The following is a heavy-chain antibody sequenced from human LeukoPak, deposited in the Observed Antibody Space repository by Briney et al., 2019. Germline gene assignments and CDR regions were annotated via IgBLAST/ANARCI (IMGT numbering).Heavy chain of an antibody. CDR2: IHYSGGT. CDR3: ARSTRPRFSVVDY. V-gene: IGHV4-39*01. CDR1: GGSISSGSYY. D-gene: IGHD2-21*01. J-gene: IGHJ4*02. Sequence: ASETLSLTCSVSGGSISSGSYYWGWIRQPPGKGLEWIGSIHYSGGTYYNPSLKSRVTLSVDTSKNQFSLKLNSVTAADTAVYYCARSTRPRFSVVDYWGQETLVTGSS.